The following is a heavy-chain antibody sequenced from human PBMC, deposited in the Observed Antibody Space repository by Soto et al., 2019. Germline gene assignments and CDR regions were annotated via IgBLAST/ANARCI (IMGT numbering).Heavy chain of an antibody. D-gene: IGHD6-19*01. V-gene: IGHV4-31*03. CDR3: ARVTLIAVAALDY. CDR2: IYYSGST. J-gene: IGHJ4*02. Sequence: TPSITITVSGSSISSAGYSWSWIRQHPGKGLEWIWYIYYSGSTYSTPSLKSRVTISVDTSKNQFSLKLSSVTAADTAVYYCARVTLIAVAALDYWGQGTLVTVSS. CDR1: GSSISSAGYS.